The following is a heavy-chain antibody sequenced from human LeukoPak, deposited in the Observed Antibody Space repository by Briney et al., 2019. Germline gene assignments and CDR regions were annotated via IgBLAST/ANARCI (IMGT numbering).Heavy chain of an antibody. Sequence: GGSLRLSCAASGFTVSSNYMRWVRQAPGKGLEWVSVIYSGGSTYYADSVKGRFTISRDNAKNSLYLQMNSLRAEDSALYYCAREGVGGYSQAFDYWGQGTLVTVSS. CDR3: AREGVGGYSQAFDY. J-gene: IGHJ4*02. D-gene: IGHD5-18*01. CDR1: GFTVSSNY. V-gene: IGHV3-53*01. CDR2: IYSGGST.